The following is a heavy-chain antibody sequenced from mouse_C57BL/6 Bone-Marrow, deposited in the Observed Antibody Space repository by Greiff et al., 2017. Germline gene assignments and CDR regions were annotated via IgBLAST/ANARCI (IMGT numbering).Heavy chain of an antibody. V-gene: IGHV5-6*01. J-gene: IGHJ2*01. Sequence: EVMLVESGGDLVKPGGSLKLSCAASGFTFSSYGMSWVRQTPDKRLEWVATISSGGSYTYYPDSVKGRFTISRDNAKNTLYLQMSSLKSEDTAMYYCARLGYYGSSYLDYWGQGTTLTVSS. CDR1: GFTFSSYG. CDR3: ARLGYYGSSYLDY. CDR2: ISSGGSYT. D-gene: IGHD1-1*01.